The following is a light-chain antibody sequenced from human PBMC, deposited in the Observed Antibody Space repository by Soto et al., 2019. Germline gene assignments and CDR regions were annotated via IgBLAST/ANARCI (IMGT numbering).Light chain of an antibody. CDR2: AAS. V-gene: IGKV1-39*01. J-gene: IGKJ5*01. Sequence: DIQMTQSPSSLSASAGDGVTITCRASQSVSNYLDWYQQKPGKAPKLLIFAASNLESGVPSRFSGSGSGTDFTLTISSLQPEDFATYYCQQVYSTPITLGQGTRLEVK. CDR3: QQVYSTPIT. CDR1: QSVSNY.